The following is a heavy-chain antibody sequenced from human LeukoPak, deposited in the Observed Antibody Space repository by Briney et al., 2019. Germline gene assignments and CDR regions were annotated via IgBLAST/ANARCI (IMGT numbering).Heavy chain of an antibody. V-gene: IGHV3-30*18. J-gene: IGHJ4*02. D-gene: IGHD6-19*01. CDR3: ANNGIAVAGTLDY. Sequence: GRSLRLSCAASGFTFSSYGMHWVRQAPGKGLEWVAVISYDGSNKYYADSVKGRFTISRDNSKNTLYLQMNSLRAEDTAVYYCANNGIAVAGTLDYWGQGTLVTVSS. CDR1: GFTFSSYG. CDR2: ISYDGSNK.